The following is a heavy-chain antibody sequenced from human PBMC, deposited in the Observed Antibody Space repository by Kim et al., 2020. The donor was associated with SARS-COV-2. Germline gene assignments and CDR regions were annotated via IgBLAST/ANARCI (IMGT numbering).Heavy chain of an antibody. CDR1: GFTFTGYA. CDR2: IDGSDGTT. V-gene: IGHV3-23*01. D-gene: IGHD2-2*03. Sequence: GGSLRLSCTTSGFTFTGYAMSWVRQAPGKGLEWVSSIDGSDGTTYYVDSVKGRFTISRDNSKNTLYLQMINLRADDTAVDCCMKGGWGWIWDHWGQGTLVTVSS. CDR3: MKGGWGWIWDH. J-gene: IGHJ4*02.